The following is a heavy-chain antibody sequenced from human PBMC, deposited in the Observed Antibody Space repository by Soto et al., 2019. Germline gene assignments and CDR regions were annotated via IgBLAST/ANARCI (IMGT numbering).Heavy chain of an antibody. CDR3: ARDGGYRGDVTTCAFYI. Sequence: QVQLVQSGAEVKKPGSSVKVSCKASGGTFSSYAISWVRQAPGQGLEWMGGIIPIFGTANYAQKFQGRVMITADNTTSSAYKELSSLRSEDTAVYYCARDGGYRGDVTTCAFYIGGQGTSFTFSA. CDR2: IIPIFGTA. CDR1: GGTFSSYA. V-gene: IGHV1-69*06. J-gene: IGHJ3*02. D-gene: IGHD5-12*01.